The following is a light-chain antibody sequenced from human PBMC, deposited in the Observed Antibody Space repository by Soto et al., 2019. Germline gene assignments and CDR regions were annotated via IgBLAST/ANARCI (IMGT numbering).Light chain of an antibody. CDR1: QSVSSSY. J-gene: IGKJ1*01. V-gene: IGKV3-20*01. CDR3: QQYGNSPRT. Sequence: EIVLTQSPGTLSLSLGERATLSCRASQSVSSSYLAWYQQKPGQAPRLRIYGASSRATGIPDRFSGSGSETGFTLTISRLEPEDFAVYYCQQYGNSPRTFGQGTKVEIK. CDR2: GAS.